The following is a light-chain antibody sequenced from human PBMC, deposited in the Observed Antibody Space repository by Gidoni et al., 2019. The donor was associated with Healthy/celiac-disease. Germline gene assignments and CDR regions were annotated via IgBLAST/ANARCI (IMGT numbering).Light chain of an antibody. V-gene: IGKV2-28*01. CDR2: LGF. J-gene: IGKJ4*01. Sequence: DIVMTQSPLSLPVTPGEPASISCRSSQSLLHSNGYNYLDWYLQKPGQSPQVLIYLGFNRASGVLDRFSGSGSGTDFTLKISRVEAEDVGVYYCMQALQTPLTFGGGTKVEIK. CDR3: MQALQTPLT. CDR1: QSLLHSNGYNY.